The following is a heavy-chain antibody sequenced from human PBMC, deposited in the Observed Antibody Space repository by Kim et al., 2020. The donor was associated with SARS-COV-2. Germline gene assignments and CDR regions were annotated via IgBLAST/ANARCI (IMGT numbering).Heavy chain of an antibody. CDR3: VRYGRSYGAVL. CDR1: GFTFSYYA. J-gene: IGHJ4*02. D-gene: IGHD5-18*01. Sequence: GGSLRLSCAGSGFTFSYYAIHWVRRAPGKGLEYVSATTRSGDGSFYADSVEGRFTISRDNSKNTLYLQMNSLRLEDTSMYYCVRYGRSYGAVLWGQGTLVIVSS. V-gene: IGHV3-64D*06. CDR2: TTRSGDGS.